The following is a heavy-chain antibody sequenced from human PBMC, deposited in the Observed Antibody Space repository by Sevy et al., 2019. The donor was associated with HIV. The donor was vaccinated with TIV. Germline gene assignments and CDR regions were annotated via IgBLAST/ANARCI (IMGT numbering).Heavy chain of an antibody. CDR1: DFTLGRYE. J-gene: IGHJ3*02. CDR2: ISYDGSPS. D-gene: IGHD2-15*01. Sequence: QLGGPLRLSCRASDFTLGRYEMDWVRQAPGKGLEWIAYISYDGSPSYYADSVKGRFTISRDNAENSLYLQMNSLRVEDTATYFCVRENNAWYSAFDIWGQGKVVTVSS. CDR3: VRENNAWYSAFDI. V-gene: IGHV3-48*03.